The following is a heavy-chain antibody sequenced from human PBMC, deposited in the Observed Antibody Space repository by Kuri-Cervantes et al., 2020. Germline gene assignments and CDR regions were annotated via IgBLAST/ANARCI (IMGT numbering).Heavy chain of an antibody. V-gene: IGHV3-7*01. Sequence: GESLKISCAASGFTFSSYWMSWVRQAPGKGLEWVANIKQDGSEKYYVDSVKGRFTISRDHAKNSLYLQMNSLRAEDTAVYYCARDRFQSRPPYYYGMDVWGQGTTVTVSS. J-gene: IGHJ6*02. CDR3: ARDRFQSRPPYYYGMDV. CDR2: IKQDGSEK. CDR1: GFTFSSYW. D-gene: IGHD3-16*01.